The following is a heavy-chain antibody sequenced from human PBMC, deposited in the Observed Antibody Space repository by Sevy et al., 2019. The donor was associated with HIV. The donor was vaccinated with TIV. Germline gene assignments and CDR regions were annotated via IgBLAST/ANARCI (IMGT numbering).Heavy chain of an antibody. D-gene: IGHD6-19*01. V-gene: IGHV1-69*13. Sequence: ASVKVSCKASGGTFSSYGISWVRQAPGQGLEWMGGIILILGTVNYAQKFQGRVTITADESTKTAYMELSSRRSEDTAVYYCARGGGNGWYYFDYWGQETLVTVSS. J-gene: IGHJ4*02. CDR2: IILILGTV. CDR1: GGTFSSYG. CDR3: ARGGGNGWYYFDY.